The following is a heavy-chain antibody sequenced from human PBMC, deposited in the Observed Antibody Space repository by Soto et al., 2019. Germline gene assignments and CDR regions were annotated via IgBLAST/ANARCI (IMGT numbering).Heavy chain of an antibody. J-gene: IGHJ4*02. V-gene: IGHV4-34*01. CDR1: GGSFSGYY. CDR2: INHSGST. Sequence: QVQLQRWGAGLLKPSETLSLTCAVYGGSFSGYYWNWIRQPPGKGLEWIGEINHSGSTNYNPSLKSRVTISVDTSKNQFSLKLSSVTAADTAVYYCARGWGRIFDYWGQGTLVTVSS. CDR3: ARGWGRIFDY. D-gene: IGHD7-27*01.